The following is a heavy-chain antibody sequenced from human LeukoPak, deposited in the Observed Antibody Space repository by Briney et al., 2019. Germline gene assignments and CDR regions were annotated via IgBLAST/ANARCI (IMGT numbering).Heavy chain of an antibody. J-gene: IGHJ4*02. Sequence: GGSLRLSCAASGFTLSDYAMNWVRPAAGEGLEWLSAISGSDGNTFYADSVKGRFTLSRDNSKNTLYFQMNNLRADAAAIYYCAKVPWVGTITWGQGTLVIVSS. D-gene: IGHD1-26*01. CDR1: GFTLSDYA. CDR3: AKVPWVGTIT. CDR2: ISGSDGNT. V-gene: IGHV3-23*01.